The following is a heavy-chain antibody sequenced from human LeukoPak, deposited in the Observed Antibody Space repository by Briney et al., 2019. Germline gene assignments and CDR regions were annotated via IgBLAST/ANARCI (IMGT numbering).Heavy chain of an antibody. CDR1: GFTFSSYA. CDR3: ARKWSYGSGSFYYGMDV. Sequence: TGGSLRLSCAASGFTFSSYAMHWVRQAPGKGLEWVAVISYDGSNEYYADSVKGRFTISRDNSKNTLYLQMNSLRAEDTAVYYCARKWSYGSGSFYYGMDVWGQGTTVTVSS. D-gene: IGHD3-10*01. CDR2: ISYDGSNE. J-gene: IGHJ6*02. V-gene: IGHV3-30-3*01.